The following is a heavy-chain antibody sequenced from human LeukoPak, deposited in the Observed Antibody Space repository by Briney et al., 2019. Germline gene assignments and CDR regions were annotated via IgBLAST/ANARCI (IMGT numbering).Heavy chain of an antibody. D-gene: IGHD2-15*01. CDR2: IYYSGST. J-gene: IGHJ4*02. Sequence: SETLSLTCTVSAGSIGSYYWSWMRQPPGKGLEWIGYIYYSGSTNYNTPLKSRVTISVDTSKNQFSLKLSSVTAADTAVYYCARDSLGVGIFDYWGQGTLVTVSS. V-gene: IGHV4-59*12. CDR3: ARDSLGVGIFDY. CDR1: AGSIGSYY.